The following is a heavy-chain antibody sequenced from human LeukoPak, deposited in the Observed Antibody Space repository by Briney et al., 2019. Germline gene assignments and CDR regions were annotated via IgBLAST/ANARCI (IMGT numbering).Heavy chain of an antibody. CDR2: INHNGRT. Sequence: SETLSLTCAGYGGCFSGYCWMWIRQPPVKGLEWIGEINHNGRTNYNPSLKSRVTISVDTSKNQFSLKLSSVTAADTAVYYCARGALLRYFDWLLPDNWFDPWGQGTLVTVSS. CDR1: GGCFSGYC. D-gene: IGHD3-9*01. CDR3: ARGALLRYFDWLLPDNWFDP. V-gene: IGHV4-34*01. J-gene: IGHJ5*02.